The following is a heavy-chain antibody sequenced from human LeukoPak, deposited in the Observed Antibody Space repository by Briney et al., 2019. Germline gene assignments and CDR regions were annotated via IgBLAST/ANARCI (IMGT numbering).Heavy chain of an antibody. CDR1: GGSISSGSYY. D-gene: IGHD6-13*01. V-gene: IGHV4-61*02. CDR3: ARHHGRGWFAAAAGMVWFDP. J-gene: IGHJ5*02. Sequence: PSQTLSLTCTVSGGSISSGSYYWTWIRQPAGKGLEWIGRIYTSGSTNYNPSLKSRVTISVDTSKNQFSLKLSSVTAADTAVYYCARHHGRGWFAAAAGMVWFDPWGQGTLVTVSS. CDR2: IYTSGST.